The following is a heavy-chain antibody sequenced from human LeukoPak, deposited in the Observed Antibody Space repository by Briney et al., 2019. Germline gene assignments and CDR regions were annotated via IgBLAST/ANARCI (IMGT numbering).Heavy chain of an antibody. CDR2: ISSSGSSI. CDR1: GFTFSSYE. V-gene: IGHV3-48*03. D-gene: IGHD3-10*02. J-gene: IGHJ6*04. CDR3: AELGITIIGGV. Sequence: GGSLRLSCAASGFTFSSYEMNWVRQAPGKGLEWVSYISSSGSSIYYADSVKGRFTISRDNAKNSLYLQMNSLRAEDTAVYYCAELGITIIGGVWGKGTTVTISS.